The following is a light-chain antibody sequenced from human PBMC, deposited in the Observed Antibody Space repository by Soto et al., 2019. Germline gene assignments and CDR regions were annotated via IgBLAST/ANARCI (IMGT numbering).Light chain of an antibody. V-gene: IGKV1-5*01. CDR2: DAS. J-gene: IGKJ1*01. CDR3: QQYTGT. Sequence: DSRSTKNVITPAASDGARVTISCRARESISTWLAWYQQKPGRAPKLLIYDASNLESGVPSRFSGSSSGTEFILTIDSVQPDDFATYYCQQYTGTFGQGTKV. CDR1: ESISTW.